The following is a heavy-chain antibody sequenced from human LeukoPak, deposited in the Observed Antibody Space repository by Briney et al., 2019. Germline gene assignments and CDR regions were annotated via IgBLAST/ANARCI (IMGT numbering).Heavy chain of an antibody. J-gene: IGHJ6*03. CDR2: IRYDGSNK. CDR3: AKDPQYYDFWSGYSLRGEYYMDV. Sequence: GGSLRLSCAASGFTFSSYGMHSVRQAPGKGLEWVAFIRYDGSNKYYADSVKGRFTISRDNSKNTLYLQMNSLRAEDTAVYYCAKDPQYYDFWSGYSLRGEYYMDVWGKGTTVTVSS. CDR1: GFTFSSYG. D-gene: IGHD3-3*01. V-gene: IGHV3-30*02.